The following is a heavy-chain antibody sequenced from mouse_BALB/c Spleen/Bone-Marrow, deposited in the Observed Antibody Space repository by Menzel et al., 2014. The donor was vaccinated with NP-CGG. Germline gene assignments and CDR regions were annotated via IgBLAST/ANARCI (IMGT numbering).Heavy chain of an antibody. J-gene: IGHJ1*01. V-gene: IGHV1-7*01. CDR3: AREYYGSSGYFDV. D-gene: IGHD1-1*01. CDR2: INPSTGYT. Sequence: VQLQQSGAELAKPGASVKMSCKASGYTFTSYWMHWVKQRPGQGLEWIGYINPSTGYTEYNQKFKDKATLTADKSSSAAYMQLSSLTSEDSAVYYCAREYYGSSGYFDVWDAETTVTVST. CDR1: GYTFTSYW.